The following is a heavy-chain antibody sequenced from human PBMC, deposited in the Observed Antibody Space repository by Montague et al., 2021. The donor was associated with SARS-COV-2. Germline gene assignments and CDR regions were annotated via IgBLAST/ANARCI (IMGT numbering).Heavy chain of an antibody. CDR2: IRTTGXT. J-gene: IGHJ4*02. V-gene: IGHV4-61*02. CDR3: ARFGSGTLEFDL. Sequence: TLSLTCTVSGASISTGIYYWSWIRQPAGKELEWIGRIRTTGXTXYXXXXESRVFMSVDTSTNQFSLSLTSVTAADTAVYFCARFGSGTLEFDLWGQGTLVTVSS. D-gene: IGHD1-26*01. CDR1: GASISTGIYY.